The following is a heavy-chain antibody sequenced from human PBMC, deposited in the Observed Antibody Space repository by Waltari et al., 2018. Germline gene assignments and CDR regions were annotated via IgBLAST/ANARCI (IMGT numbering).Heavy chain of an antibody. D-gene: IGHD3-22*01. Sequence: QVQLQQWGAGLLKPSETLSLTCAVYGGSFSGYYWSWIRQPPGKGLEWIGEINHSGSTNYNPSLKSRVTISVDTSKNQFSLKLSSVTAADTAVYYCARHGRITMIVVVMAAFDIWGQGTMVTVSS. CDR3: ARHGRITMIVVVMAAFDI. CDR2: INHSGST. CDR1: GGSFSGYY. V-gene: IGHV4-34*01. J-gene: IGHJ3*02.